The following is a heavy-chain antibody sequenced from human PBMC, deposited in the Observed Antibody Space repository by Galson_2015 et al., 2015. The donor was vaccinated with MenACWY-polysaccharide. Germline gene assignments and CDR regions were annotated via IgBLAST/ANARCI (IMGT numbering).Heavy chain of an antibody. Sequence: ETLSLTCSLSGGSVKNSYWSWFRQPPGKGLEWIGYIFYTGSTTYDPSLKSRVTISIDASESHFSLNLTSVTAADTAVYYCARGRALTDYWGQGTLVTVSS. V-gene: IGHV4-59*02. J-gene: IGHJ4*02. CDR1: GGSVKNSY. CDR2: IFYTGST. CDR3: ARGRALTDY.